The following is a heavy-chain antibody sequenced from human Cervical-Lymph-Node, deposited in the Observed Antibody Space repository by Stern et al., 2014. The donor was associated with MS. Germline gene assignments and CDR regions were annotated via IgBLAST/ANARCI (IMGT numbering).Heavy chain of an antibody. D-gene: IGHD2/OR15-2a*01. J-gene: IGHJ4*02. CDR2: IRQDGYDK. V-gene: IGHV3-7*01. CDR3: ARDRRAFLDY. CDR1: GFSFGTSW. Sequence: EVHLVESGGGLVQPGGSLRLSCVASGFSFGTSWMSWVRQPTGRGLEWVANIRQDGYDKFYVDSVKGRFTISRDNARNSLYLQMNSLTVADTAVYYCARDRRAFLDYWGQGTHVAVYS.